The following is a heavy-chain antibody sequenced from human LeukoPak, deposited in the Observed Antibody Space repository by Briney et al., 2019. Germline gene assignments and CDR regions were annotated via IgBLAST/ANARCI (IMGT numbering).Heavy chain of an antibody. V-gene: IGHV3-30*04. D-gene: IGHD3-9*01. CDR2: ISYDGSNK. CDR1: GFTFSSYA. CDR3: AREYYDILTGYHDAFDI. J-gene: IGHJ3*02. Sequence: GGSLRLSCAASGFTFSSYALHWVRQAPGKGLEWVAVISYDGSNKYYADSVKGRFTISRDNSKNTLYLQMNSLRAEDTAVYYCAREYYDILTGYHDAFDIWGQGTMVTVSS.